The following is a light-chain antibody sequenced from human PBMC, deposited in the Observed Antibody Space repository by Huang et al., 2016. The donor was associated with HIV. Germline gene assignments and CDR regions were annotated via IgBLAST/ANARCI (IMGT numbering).Light chain of an antibody. CDR1: QSVSSY. CDR2: DAS. V-gene: IGKV3-11*01. CDR3: QQRSNWPIT. Sequence: EIVLTQSPATLSLSPGERATLSCRASQSVSSYLAWYQQKPGQAPRLLFYDASNRATGIPARFSCSGSGTDFTLTISSLEPEDFAVYYCQQRSNWPITFGQGTRLEIK. J-gene: IGKJ5*01.